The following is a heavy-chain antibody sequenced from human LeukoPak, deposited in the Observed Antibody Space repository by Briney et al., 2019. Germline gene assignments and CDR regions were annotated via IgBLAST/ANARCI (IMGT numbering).Heavy chain of an antibody. CDR2: IYYSGST. CDR3: ARGAPPYYYDSSGYYVERWELDY. V-gene: IGHV4-61*03. J-gene: IGHJ4*02. CDR1: GASVSSGSYY. D-gene: IGHD3-22*01. Sequence: SETLSLTCNVSGASVSSGSYYWSWIRQPPGKELEWIGYIYYSGSTSYNPSLKSRVTISVDTSKNHFSLKLTSVTAADTAVYYCARGAPPYYYDSSGYYVERWELDYWGQGTLVTVSS.